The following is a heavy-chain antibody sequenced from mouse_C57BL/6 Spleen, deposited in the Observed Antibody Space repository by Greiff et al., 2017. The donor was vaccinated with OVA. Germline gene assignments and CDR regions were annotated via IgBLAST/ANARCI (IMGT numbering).Heavy chain of an antibody. CDR2: ISDGGSYT. CDR3: ARGEPTVVADYFDY. V-gene: IGHV5-4*01. Sequence: EVQGVESGGGLVKPGGSLKLSCAASGFTFSSYAMSWVRQTPEKRLEWVATISDGGSYTYYPDNVKGRFTISRDNAKNNLYLQMSHLKSEDTAMYYCARGEPTVVADYFDYWGQGTTRTVSS. D-gene: IGHD1-1*01. CDR1: GFTFSSYA. J-gene: IGHJ2*01.